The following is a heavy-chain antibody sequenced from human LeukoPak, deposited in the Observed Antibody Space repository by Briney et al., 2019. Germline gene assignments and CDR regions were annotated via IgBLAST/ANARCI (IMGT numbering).Heavy chain of an antibody. Sequence: GGFLRLSCAASGFTVSSNYMSWVRQAPGKGLEWVSVIYSGGSTYYADSVKGRFSISRDNSKNTLYLQMNSLRAEDTAVYYCARESYGDYPTDYYGMDVWGQGTTVTVSS. J-gene: IGHJ6*02. V-gene: IGHV3-53*01. D-gene: IGHD4-17*01. CDR1: GFTVSSNY. CDR3: ARESYGDYPTDYYGMDV. CDR2: IYSGGST.